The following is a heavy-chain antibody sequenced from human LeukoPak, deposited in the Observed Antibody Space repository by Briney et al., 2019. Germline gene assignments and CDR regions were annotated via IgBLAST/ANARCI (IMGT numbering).Heavy chain of an antibody. V-gene: IGHV3-74*01. D-gene: IGHD3-9*01. CDR1: GFTFSDYY. CDR2: INSDGSST. Sequence: PGGSLRLSCAASGFTFSDYYMSWIRQAPGKGLVWVSRINSDGSSTSYADSVKGRFTISRDNAKNTLYLQMNSLRAEDTAVYYCARGGRADILDYWGQGTLVTVSS. J-gene: IGHJ4*02. CDR3: ARGGRADILDY.